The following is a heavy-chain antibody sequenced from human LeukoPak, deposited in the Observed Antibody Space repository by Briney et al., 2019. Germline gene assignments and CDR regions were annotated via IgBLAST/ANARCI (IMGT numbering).Heavy chain of an antibody. CDR3: ARGGDIVAMSYFDY. D-gene: IGHD5-12*01. J-gene: IGHJ4*02. Sequence: PGGSLRLSCVGSGFSFSTYDMGWVRQAPGKGLEWVSYISSSSSTIYYADSVKGRFTISRDNAKNSLYLQMNSLRAEDTAVYYCARGGDIVAMSYFDYWGQGTLVTVSS. CDR2: ISSSSSTI. CDR1: GFSFSTYD. V-gene: IGHV3-48*04.